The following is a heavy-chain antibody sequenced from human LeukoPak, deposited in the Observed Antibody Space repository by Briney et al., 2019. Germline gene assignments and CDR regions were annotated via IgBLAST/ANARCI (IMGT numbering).Heavy chain of an antibody. CDR1: GGSISSGDYY. CDR2: IYYSGST. Sequence: SQTLSLTCTVSGGSISSGDYYWSWIRQPLGKGLEWIGYIYYSGSTYYNPSLKSRVTISVDTSKNQFSLKLSSVTAADTAVYYCARGLMYYDILTGYYSGYWFDPWGQGTLVTVSS. V-gene: IGHV4-30-4*01. CDR3: ARGLMYYDILTGYYSGYWFDP. D-gene: IGHD3-9*01. J-gene: IGHJ5*02.